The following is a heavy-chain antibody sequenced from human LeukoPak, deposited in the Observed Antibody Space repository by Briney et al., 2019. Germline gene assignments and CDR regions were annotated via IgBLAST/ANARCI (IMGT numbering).Heavy chain of an antibody. V-gene: IGHV4-59*08. J-gene: IGHJ4*02. CDR3: ARGGAFRDVVDDDFDF. Sequence: PSETLSLTCTVSGVSISRYYWSWIRQSPGKGLAWIGYMYYSGSASYNPSLESRVTISVDTSKNHLSLRLTSVTAADTAVYYCARGGAFRDVVDDDFDFWGQGTLVTVSS. D-gene: IGHD3-3*02. CDR2: MYYSGSA. CDR1: GVSISRYY.